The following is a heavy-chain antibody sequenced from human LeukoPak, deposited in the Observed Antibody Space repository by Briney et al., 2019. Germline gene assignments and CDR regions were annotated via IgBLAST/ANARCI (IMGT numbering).Heavy chain of an antibody. J-gene: IGHJ4*02. CDR2: ISGSGGST. CDR3: AKGGYSSTWYPDY. V-gene: IGHV3-23*01. CDR1: GFTFSTYA. D-gene: IGHD6-13*01. Sequence: GGSLRLSCAASGFTFSTYAMSWVRQAPGKGLEWVSAISGSGGSTYYADSVKGRFTISRDNSKNTLYLQVNSLRAEDTAVYYCAKGGYSSTWYPDYWGQGTLVTVSS.